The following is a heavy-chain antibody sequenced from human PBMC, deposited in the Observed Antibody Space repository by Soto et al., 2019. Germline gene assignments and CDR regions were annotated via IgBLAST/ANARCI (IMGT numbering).Heavy chain of an antibody. J-gene: IGHJ5*02. D-gene: IGHD1-26*01. CDR1: GYTFASYW. CDR2: FDPSDSYT. CDR3: AMVSGSYWFDP. V-gene: IGHV5-10-1*01. Sequence: PGASLKISCKGSGYTFASYWIIWGRQMPGKGLEWLGSFDPSDSYTNCRPSVQGHATIAGDKSISTVYLQWSSLKASDTAMYYWAMVSGSYWFDPWGQGTQVTVSS.